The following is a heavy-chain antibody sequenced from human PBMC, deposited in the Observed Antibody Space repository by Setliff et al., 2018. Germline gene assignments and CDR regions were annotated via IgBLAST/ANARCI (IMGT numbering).Heavy chain of an antibody. D-gene: IGHD3-22*01. CDR3: ARGLSPYDSSAQVYYYYMDV. Sequence: ETLSLTCTVSGGSISTYYWSWIRQTPVKGLEWIGYVYYSGSTNYNPSLKSRVTISVDTSKNQFSLKLSSVTAADTAVYYCARGLSPYDSSAQVYYYYMDVWGKGTTVTVSS. J-gene: IGHJ6*03. CDR2: VYYSGST. CDR1: GGSISTYY. V-gene: IGHV4-59*01.